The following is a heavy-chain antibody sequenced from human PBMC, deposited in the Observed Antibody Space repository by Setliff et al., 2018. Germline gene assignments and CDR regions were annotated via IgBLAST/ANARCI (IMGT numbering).Heavy chain of an antibody. Sequence: GASVKVSCKASGYTFISYDISWVRQAPGQGLEWMGWISIDDDKTKYAQKFQGRVTMTADTSTSTAYMDLSSLRSEDTAVYYCARGGWGSSMDVWGQGTTVTVSS. CDR1: GYTFISYD. J-gene: IGHJ6*02. CDR2: ISIDDDKT. CDR3: ARGGWGSSMDV. D-gene: IGHD7-27*01. V-gene: IGHV1-18*01.